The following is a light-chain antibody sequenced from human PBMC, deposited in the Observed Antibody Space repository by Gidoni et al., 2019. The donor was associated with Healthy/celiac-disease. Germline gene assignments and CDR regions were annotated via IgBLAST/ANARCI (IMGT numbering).Light chain of an antibody. V-gene: IGKV1D-13*01. J-gene: IGKJ4*01. CDR2: DAS. CDR1: QGISSA. Sequence: ALQLSEYPSSRSASVGDRVTIPCRASQGISSALAWYQQKPGKAPKLLIYDASSLESGVPSRFSGSGSGTDFTLTISSLQPEDFATYYCQQFNNYPLTFGGGTKVEIK. CDR3: QQFNNYPLT.